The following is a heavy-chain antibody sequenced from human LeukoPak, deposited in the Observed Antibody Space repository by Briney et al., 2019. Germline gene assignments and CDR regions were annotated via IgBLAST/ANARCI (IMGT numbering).Heavy chain of an antibody. J-gene: IGHJ4*02. CDR3: ARAGTAMVIYYFDY. D-gene: IGHD5-18*01. V-gene: IGHV3-30-3*01. CDR1: GFTFSSYW. Sequence: GGSLRLSCAASGFTFSSYWMSWVRQAPGKGLEWVAVISYDGSNKYYADSVKGRFTISRDNSKNTLYLQMNSLSTEDTAVYYCARAGTAMVIYYFDYWGQGTLVTVSS. CDR2: ISYDGSNK.